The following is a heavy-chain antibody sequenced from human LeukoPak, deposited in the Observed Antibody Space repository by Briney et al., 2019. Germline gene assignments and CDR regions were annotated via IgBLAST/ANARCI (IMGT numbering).Heavy chain of an antibody. CDR2: IYPGDSDT. Sequence: GGSLKISCKGSGFRFTSYWIGWVRPMPGKGLEWMGIIYPGDSDTRYSPSFQGQVTISADKSISTAYLQWSSLKASDTAMYYCARVPLEMATIGDNWFDPWGQGTLVTVSS. CDR3: ARVPLEMATIGDNWFDP. D-gene: IGHD5-24*01. CDR1: GFRFTSYW. V-gene: IGHV5-51*01. J-gene: IGHJ5*02.